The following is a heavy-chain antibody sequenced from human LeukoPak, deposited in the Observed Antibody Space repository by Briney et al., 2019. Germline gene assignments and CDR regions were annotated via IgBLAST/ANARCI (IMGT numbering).Heavy chain of an antibody. CDR1: GFTFSSYS. J-gene: IGHJ6*03. CDR3: ARVILEWLRGYYYMDV. Sequence: GGSLRLSCAASGFTFSSYSMNWVRQAPGKGLEWVSSISSSSSYIYYADSVKGRFTISRDNAKNSLYLQMNSLRAEDTAVYYCARVILEWLRGYYYMDVWGKGTTVTVSS. CDR2: ISSSSSYI. V-gene: IGHV3-21*01. D-gene: IGHD3-3*01.